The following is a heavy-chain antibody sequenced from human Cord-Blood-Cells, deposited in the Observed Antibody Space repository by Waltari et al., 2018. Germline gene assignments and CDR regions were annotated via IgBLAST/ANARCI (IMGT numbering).Heavy chain of an antibody. Sequence: QVQLVQSGAEVKKPGASVKVSCKACGYTFTGYYMPWVLPAPGQGLEWMGWINPNSGGTNYAQKFQGRVTMTRDTSISTAYMELSRLRSDDTAVYYCARVRNRYSSSWYDYWGQGTLVTVSS. V-gene: IGHV1-2*02. CDR1: GYTFTGYY. CDR3: ARVRNRYSSSWYDY. D-gene: IGHD6-13*01. J-gene: IGHJ4*02. CDR2: INPNSGGT.